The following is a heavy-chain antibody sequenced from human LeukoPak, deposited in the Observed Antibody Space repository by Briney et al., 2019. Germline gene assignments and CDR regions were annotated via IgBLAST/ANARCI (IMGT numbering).Heavy chain of an antibody. CDR1: GFNLSTYS. V-gene: IGHV3-48*04. CDR2: ISGISSTI. J-gene: IGHJ6*03. Sequence: PGGSLRLSCAASGFNLSTYSMNWVRQAPGKGLEWVSYISGISSTIYYVDSVKGRFTVSRDSAKNSLYLQMNSLRAEDTAIYYCARGRQLVPYYCFYIDVWGKGTTVSVSS. CDR3: ARGRQLVPYYCFYIDV. D-gene: IGHD6-13*01.